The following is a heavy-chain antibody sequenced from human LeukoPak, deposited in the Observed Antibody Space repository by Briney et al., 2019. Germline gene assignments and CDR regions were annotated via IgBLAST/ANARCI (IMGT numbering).Heavy chain of an antibody. D-gene: IGHD1-1*01. V-gene: IGHV3-30-3*01. CDR1: GFTFNLYA. CDR3: ARAEGGGIAFLIDY. CDR2: VSYDGNNN. Sequence: GGSLRLSCEVSGFTFNLYAMHWVRQTPGKGLEWMAVVSYDGNNNYHADSVKGRFTISRDNSKNTLYLQMNSLRADDTAVYYCARAEGGGIAFLIDYWGQGTLVTVSS. J-gene: IGHJ4*02.